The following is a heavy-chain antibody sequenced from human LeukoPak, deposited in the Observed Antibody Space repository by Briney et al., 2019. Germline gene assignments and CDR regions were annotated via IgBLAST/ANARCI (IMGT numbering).Heavy chain of an antibody. Sequence: GGSLRLSSVASGFTFSNYSRNWVGQARGKGLEWVSYIRSSSSTSYYADSVKGRFTISRDNAKNSLYLKMTSLTGEDTAVYSCARDLGILGYWGQGTLVTVSS. D-gene: IGHD1-14*01. V-gene: IGHV3-48*01. CDR3: ARDLGILGY. J-gene: IGHJ4*02. CDR2: IRSSSSTS. CDR1: GFTFSNYS.